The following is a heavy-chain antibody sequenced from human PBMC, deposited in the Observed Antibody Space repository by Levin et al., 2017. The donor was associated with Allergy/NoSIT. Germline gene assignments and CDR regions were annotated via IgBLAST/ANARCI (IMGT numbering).Heavy chain of an antibody. D-gene: IGHD1-1*01. CDR1: GFTFSNYA. CDR3: VREIAEEGT. Sequence: RALRLSCAASGFTFSNYAMHWVRQAPGKGLEWVGVISDDGSSEFYIDSVKGRFTISRDNSKNRLYLQMDSLRAEDTALYYCVREIAEEGTWGQGTLVIVSS. J-gene: IGHJ4*02. CDR2: ISDDGSSE. V-gene: IGHV3-30-3*01.